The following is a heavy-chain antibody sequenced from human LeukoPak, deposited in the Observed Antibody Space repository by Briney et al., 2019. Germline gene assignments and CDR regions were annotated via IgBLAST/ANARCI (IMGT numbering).Heavy chain of an antibody. V-gene: IGHV4-39*07. CDR2: IYYSGST. Sequence: SETLSLTCTVSGGSISSSSYYWGWIRQPPGKGLEWIGSIYYSGSTYYNPSLKSRVTISVDTSKNQFSLKLSSVTAADTAVYYCARDRAIGSGSHKNDAFDIWGQGTMVTVSS. D-gene: IGHD3-10*01. J-gene: IGHJ3*02. CDR3: ARDRAIGSGSHKNDAFDI. CDR1: GGSISSSSYY.